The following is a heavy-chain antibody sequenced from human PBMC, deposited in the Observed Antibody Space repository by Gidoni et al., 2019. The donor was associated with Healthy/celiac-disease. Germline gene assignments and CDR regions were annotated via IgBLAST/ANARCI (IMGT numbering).Heavy chain of an antibody. CDR3: AKDLGYSSGLDY. J-gene: IGHJ4*02. CDR1: GSTFLSYA. V-gene: IGHV3-23*04. CDR2: IGGSGSST. D-gene: IGHD6-19*01. Sequence: EVPLVESGGGLVQPGVSLRLPWAAPGSTFLSYAMSWVRQARGKGLGWVSAIGGSGSSTYYAECVKGRFTSSRDNAKNTLYLQMNSLRDEDTAVYYCAKDLGYSSGLDYWGQGTLVSVSS.